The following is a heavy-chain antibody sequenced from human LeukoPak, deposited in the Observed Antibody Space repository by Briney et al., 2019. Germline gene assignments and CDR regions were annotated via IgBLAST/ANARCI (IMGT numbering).Heavy chain of an antibody. Sequence: SETLSLTCTVSGGSISSSYWSWIRQPAGKGLEWIGRIYTSGSTDYNPSLKSRVTMAVDTSKNQFSLKLRSVTAADTAVYYCARARPHFDYWAREPWSPSPQ. CDR2: IYTSGST. CDR3: ARARPHFDY. CDR1: GGSISSSY. J-gene: IGHJ4*02. V-gene: IGHV4-4*07. D-gene: IGHD6-6*01.